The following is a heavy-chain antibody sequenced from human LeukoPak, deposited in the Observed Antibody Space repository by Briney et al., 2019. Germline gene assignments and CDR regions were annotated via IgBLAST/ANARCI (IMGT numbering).Heavy chain of an antibody. CDR2: ISAYNGNT. J-gene: IGHJ5*02. D-gene: IGHD1-26*01. CDR3: ARGWNGGSLNWFDP. V-gene: IGHV1-18*01. CDR1: GYTFTSYG. Sequence: GASVKVSCKASGYTFTSYGISWVRQAPGQGLEWMGWISAYNGNTNYAQKFQGRVTMTRDTSISAAYMQLSSLRSDDTAVYYCARGWNGGSLNWFDPWGQGTLVAVSS.